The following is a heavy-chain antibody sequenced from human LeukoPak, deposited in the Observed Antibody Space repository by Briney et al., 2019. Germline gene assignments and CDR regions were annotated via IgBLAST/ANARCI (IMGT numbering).Heavy chain of an antibody. CDR3: ASLDYDSSGSHDY. J-gene: IGHJ4*02. V-gene: IGHV3-30*04. D-gene: IGHD3-22*01. Sequence: GRSLRLSCAASGFTFSSYAMHWVRQAPDKGLEWVAVISYDGRDKYYADSVKGRFTISRDNSKNTLYLQMNSLRVEDTALYYCASLDYDSSGSHDYWGQGALVTVSS. CDR1: GFTFSSYA. CDR2: ISYDGRDK.